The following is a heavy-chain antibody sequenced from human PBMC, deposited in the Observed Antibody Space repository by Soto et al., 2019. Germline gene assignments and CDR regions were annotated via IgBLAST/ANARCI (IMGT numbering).Heavy chain of an antibody. CDR1: GFTFNHYA. CDR2: VSGRGGSK. D-gene: IGHD4-17*01. Sequence: LQLLESGGGLVQPGGSLRLACTASGFTFNHYAMTWVRQAPGRGLEWVASVSGRGGSKKYADSVKGRFIISRDNSNSTLYLQMDSLGGEDTAVYYCAKDSTVTTSLYFYYYGFDVWGQGTTVTVSS. CDR3: AKDSTVTTSLYFYYYGFDV. J-gene: IGHJ6*01. V-gene: IGHV3-23*01.